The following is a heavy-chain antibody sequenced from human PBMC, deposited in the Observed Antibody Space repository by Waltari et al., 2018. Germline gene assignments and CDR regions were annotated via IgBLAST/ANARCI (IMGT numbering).Heavy chain of an antibody. J-gene: IGHJ6*02. Sequence: QVQLVESGGGVVQPGRSLRLSWEASGLTFSSYGMPWVRQAPGKGLEWVAVISYDGSNKYYADSVKGRFTISRDNSKNTLYLQMNSLRAEDTAVYYCAKAVDSSGWPHFYYYYGMDVWGQGTTVTVSS. V-gene: IGHV3-30*18. D-gene: IGHD6-19*01. CDR2: ISYDGSNK. CDR1: GLTFSSYG. CDR3: AKAVDSSGWPHFYYYYGMDV.